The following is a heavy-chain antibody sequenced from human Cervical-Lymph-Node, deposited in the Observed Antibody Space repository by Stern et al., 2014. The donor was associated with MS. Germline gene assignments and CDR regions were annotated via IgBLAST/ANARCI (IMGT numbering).Heavy chain of an antibody. J-gene: IGHJ3*02. V-gene: IGHV3-30*03. CDR3: ARDRGFCSGGSCYSDGFDI. CDR1: GFAFSRYS. Sequence: VQLVESGGGVVQPGRSLRLSCAASGFAFSRYSLHWVRQAPGKGLEWVAVISDDGRNTHYADFVNVIFTISRDNSKNPLYLQMNSLRAEDTAVYYCARDRGFCSGGSCYSDGFDIWGQGTMVIVSS. CDR2: ISDDGRNT. D-gene: IGHD2-15*01.